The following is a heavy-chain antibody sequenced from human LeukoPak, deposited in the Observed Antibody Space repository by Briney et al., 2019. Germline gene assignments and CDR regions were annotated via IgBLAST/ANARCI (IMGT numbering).Heavy chain of an antibody. D-gene: IGHD5-18*01. Sequence: ASVKVSCKASGYTFTSYGISWVRQAPGQGLEWMGWINPNSGGTNYAQKFQGRVTMTRDTSISTAYMELSRLRSDDTAVYYCARGDTAMGNDAFDIWGQGTMVTVSS. CDR3: ARGDTAMGNDAFDI. CDR1: GYTFTSYG. V-gene: IGHV1-2*02. J-gene: IGHJ3*02. CDR2: INPNSGGT.